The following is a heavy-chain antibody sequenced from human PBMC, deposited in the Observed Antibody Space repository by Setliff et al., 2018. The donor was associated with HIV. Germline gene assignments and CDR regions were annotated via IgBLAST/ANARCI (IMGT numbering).Heavy chain of an antibody. Sequence: GGSLRLSCAASGFTFSNYWMHWVRQAPGKGLVWVANIKKDGSEKFYVDSVKGRFTISRDNAKNSLSLQMNSLRAEDTAMYYCARDPQARNWFDPWGQGTLVTVSS. V-gene: IGHV3-7*03. CDR1: GFTFSNYW. J-gene: IGHJ5*02. CDR3: ARDPQARNWFDP. CDR2: IKKDGSEK.